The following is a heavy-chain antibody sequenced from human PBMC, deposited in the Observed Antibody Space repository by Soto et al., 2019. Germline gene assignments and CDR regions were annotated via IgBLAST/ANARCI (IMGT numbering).Heavy chain of an antibody. CDR1: GDSIISSDFD. V-gene: IGHV4-39*01. D-gene: IGHD3-3*02. CDR3: ARHSLALRKNNWFDP. CDR2: IFYLGSS. J-gene: IGHJ5*02. Sequence: SETLSLTCTVSGDSIISSDFDWGWVRQPPGKGLEWIGSIFYLGSSYYNPPLKSRVTMSVDTSKNQFSLRLRSVTAADTALYFCARHSLALRKNNWFDPWGQGIMVTVSS.